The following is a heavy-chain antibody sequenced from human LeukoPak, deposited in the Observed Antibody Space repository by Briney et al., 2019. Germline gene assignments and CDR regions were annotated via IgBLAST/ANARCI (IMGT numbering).Heavy chain of an antibody. J-gene: IGHJ5*02. Sequence: ASVKVSCKASGYTFTGYYMHWVRQAPGQGLEWMGWMNPNSGNTGYAQKFQGRVTITRNTSISTAYMELSSLRSEDTAVYYCARGLGYCTNGVCYDWFDPWGQGTLVTVSS. D-gene: IGHD2-8*01. CDR1: GYTFTGYY. V-gene: IGHV1-8*03. CDR3: ARGLGYCTNGVCYDWFDP. CDR2: MNPNSGNT.